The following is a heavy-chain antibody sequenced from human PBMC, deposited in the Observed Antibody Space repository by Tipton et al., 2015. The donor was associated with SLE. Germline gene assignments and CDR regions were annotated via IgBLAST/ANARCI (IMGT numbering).Heavy chain of an antibody. J-gene: IGHJ6*03. CDR1: GFTFSNYA. D-gene: IGHD3-10*01. CDR3: ARSYYMDV. V-gene: IGHV3-23*01. Sequence: SLRLSCAASGFTFSNYAMTWVRQAPGKGLEWVSSITGSAAGSYYADSVKGRFTISRENYRNTVFLQMNSLRAEDTAVYYCARSYYMDVWGKGTTVTVSS. CDR2: ITGSAAGS.